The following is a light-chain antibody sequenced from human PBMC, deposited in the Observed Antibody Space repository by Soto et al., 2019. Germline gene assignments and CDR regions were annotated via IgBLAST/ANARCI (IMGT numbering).Light chain of an antibody. V-gene: IGKV3-11*01. CDR1: QSIINY. CDR3: QQRYNWPVT. CDR2: ATS. Sequence: EIVLTQSPATLSLSPGERATLSCRASQSIINYLGWYQQKPGQAPRLLIYATSNRATGIPARFSGSGSGTDFTLTISSLEPEDFSVYYCQQRYNWPVTFGQGTRLENK. J-gene: IGKJ5*01.